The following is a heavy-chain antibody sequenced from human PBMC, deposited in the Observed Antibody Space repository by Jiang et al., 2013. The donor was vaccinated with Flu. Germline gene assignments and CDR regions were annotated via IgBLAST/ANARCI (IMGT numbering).Heavy chain of an antibody. D-gene: IGHD4-17*01. CDR2: IYYSGST. CDR3: ASSVDYGDYPRGTRNNWFDP. V-gene: IGHV4-31*02. Sequence: PGKGLEWIGYIYYSGSTYYNPSLKSRVTISVDTSKNQFSLKLSSVTAADTAVYYCASSVDYGDYPRGTRNNWFDPWGQGTLVTVSS. J-gene: IGHJ5*02.